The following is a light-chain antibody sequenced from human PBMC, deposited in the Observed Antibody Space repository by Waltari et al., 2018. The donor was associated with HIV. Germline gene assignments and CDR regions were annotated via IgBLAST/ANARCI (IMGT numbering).Light chain of an antibody. CDR3: SSYTTSSTWV. CDR1: SSDVGSYKF. CDR2: DVS. J-gene: IGLJ3*02. V-gene: IGLV2-14*03. Sequence: QSALTQPRSVSGSPGQSVTISCTGPSSDVGSYKFVSWYQQQPGKAPKLMISDVSNRPSGVSKRFSGSKSGNTASLTISGLQAEDEADYYCSSYTTSSTWVFGGGTKLTVL.